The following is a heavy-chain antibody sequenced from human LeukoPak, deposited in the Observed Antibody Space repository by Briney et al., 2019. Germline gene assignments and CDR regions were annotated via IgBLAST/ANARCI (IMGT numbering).Heavy chain of an antibody. V-gene: IGHV4-61*01. D-gene: IGHD3-22*01. CDR2: IYYSGST. Sequence: SETLSLTCTVSGGSVSSGSYYWSWIQQPPGKGLEWIGYIYYSGSTNYNPSLKSRVTISVDTSKNQFSLKLSSVTAADTAVYYCARVRDDSSGFGAFDIWGQGTMVTVSS. J-gene: IGHJ3*02. CDR1: GGSVSSGSYY. CDR3: ARVRDDSSGFGAFDI.